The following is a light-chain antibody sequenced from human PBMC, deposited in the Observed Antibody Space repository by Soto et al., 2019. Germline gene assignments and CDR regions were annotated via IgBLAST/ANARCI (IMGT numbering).Light chain of an antibody. CDR2: DAS. J-gene: IGKJ1*01. CDR3: HQTAANPWT. Sequence: DIQMTQSPSSLSASVGDRVTITCQASQDISNYLNWYQQKPGKAPKLLIYDASNLETGVPSRFSGSGSGTDFTFTISSLQPEDFATYYCHQTAANPWTFAQGTKVDIK. V-gene: IGKV1-33*01. CDR1: QDISNY.